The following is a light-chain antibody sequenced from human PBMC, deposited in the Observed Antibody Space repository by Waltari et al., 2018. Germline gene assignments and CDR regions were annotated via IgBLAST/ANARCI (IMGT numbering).Light chain of an antibody. CDR3: QQSYSIPYT. CDR1: QSISSY. CDR2: AAS. Sequence: DIQMTQSPSSLSASVGDRVTITCRASQSISSYLNWYQQKPGKAPKVLISAASSLQSGVPSRFSGSGSGTDFTLTISSLQPEDFASYYCQQSYSIPYTFGQGTKVEIK. V-gene: IGKV1-39*01. J-gene: IGKJ2*01.